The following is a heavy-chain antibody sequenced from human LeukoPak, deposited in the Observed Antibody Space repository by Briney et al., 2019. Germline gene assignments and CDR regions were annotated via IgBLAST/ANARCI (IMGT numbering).Heavy chain of an antibody. Sequence: PGGSLRLSCAASGFTFSSYGMHWVRQAPGKGLEWVAVIWYDGSNKYYADSVKGRFTISRDNSKNTLYLQMNSLRAEDTAVYYCARDPLEHYFDYWGQGTLVTVSS. J-gene: IGHJ4*02. V-gene: IGHV3-33*01. CDR3: ARDPLEHYFDY. CDR2: IWYDGSNK. CDR1: GFTFSSYG.